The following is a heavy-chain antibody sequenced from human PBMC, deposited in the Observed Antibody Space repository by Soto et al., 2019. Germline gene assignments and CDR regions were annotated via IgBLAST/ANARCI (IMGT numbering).Heavy chain of an antibody. V-gene: IGHV3-23*01. CDR2: ISGSGGST. CDR1: GFTFSSYA. J-gene: IGHJ4*02. CDR3: AKAEWEFAFFDY. Sequence: GGCVRLSCAASGFTFSSYAMSWVRQAPGKGLEWVSAISGSGGSTYYADSVKGRFTISRDNSKNTLYLQMNSLRAEDTAVYYCAKAEWEFAFFDYWGQGTLVTVSS. D-gene: IGHD3-10*01.